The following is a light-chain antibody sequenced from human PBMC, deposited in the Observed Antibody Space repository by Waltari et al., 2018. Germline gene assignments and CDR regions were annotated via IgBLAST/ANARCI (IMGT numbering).Light chain of an antibody. CDR2: DAS. V-gene: IGKV3-11*01. CDR1: QSFSNY. CDR3: QQRGNWPWT. J-gene: IGKJ1*01. Sequence: EIVLTQSPATLSLSPGERATLSCRASQSFSNYLAWYQQKPGQPPRLLIYDASNRATGIPARFSGSGSGTDFTLTISSLEPEDFAVYYCQQRGNWPWTVGQGTKVEIK.